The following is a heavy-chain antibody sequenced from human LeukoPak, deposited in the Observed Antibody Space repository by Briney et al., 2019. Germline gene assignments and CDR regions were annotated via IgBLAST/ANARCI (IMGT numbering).Heavy chain of an antibody. CDR3: ARVRGYSSSWYKYNWFDP. J-gene: IGHJ5*02. V-gene: IGHV4-39*07. CDR1: GGSISSSSYY. D-gene: IGHD6-13*01. CDR2: IYYSGST. Sequence: SETLSLTRTVSGGSISSSSYYWGWIRQPPGKGLEWIGSIYYSGSTYYNPSLKSRVTISVDTSKNQFSLKLSSVTAADTAVYYCARVRGYSSSWYKYNWFDPWGQGTLVTVSS.